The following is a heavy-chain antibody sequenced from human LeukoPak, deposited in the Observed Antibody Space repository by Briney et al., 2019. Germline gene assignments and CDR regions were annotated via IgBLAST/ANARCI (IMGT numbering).Heavy chain of an antibody. J-gene: IGHJ5*02. D-gene: IGHD1/OR15-1a*01. V-gene: IGHV4-59*08. CDR2: IYYSGST. CDR3: ARSNKNWFDP. CDR1: GGSISSYY. Sequence: PSETLSLTCTASGGSISSYYWSWIRQPPGKGLEWIGYIYYSGSTDYNPSLKSRVTISVDTSKNQFSLKLSSVTAADTAVYYCARSNKNWFDPWGQGTLVTVSS.